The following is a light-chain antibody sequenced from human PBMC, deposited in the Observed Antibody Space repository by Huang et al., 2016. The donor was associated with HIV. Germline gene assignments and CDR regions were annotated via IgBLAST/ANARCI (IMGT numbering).Light chain of an antibody. CDR3: QQYYSIPQT. CDR1: QSLLYSLNGKNY. Sequence: DIVMTQAPGSLSVSPGERATISCKSSQSLLYSLNGKNYLAWFQQRPGRPPKLIRYWASTRESGIPDRFSGSGSGTDFTLTIDNVQPEDVAIYYCQQYYSIPQTFGRGTKVEIK. V-gene: IGKV4-1*01. CDR2: WAS. J-gene: IGKJ1*01.